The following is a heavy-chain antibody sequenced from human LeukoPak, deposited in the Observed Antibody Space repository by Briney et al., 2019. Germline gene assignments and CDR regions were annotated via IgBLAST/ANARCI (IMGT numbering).Heavy chain of an antibody. V-gene: IGHV4-34*01. CDR3: ARVGYVSAWYPFDY. D-gene: IGHD6-19*01. J-gene: IGHJ4*02. CDR1: GESFSGYY. CDR2: INDSGST. Sequence: SETLSLTCAVYGESFSGYYWNWIRQSPGKGLEWIGEINDSGSTNYNPSLKSRVTMSVDTSKNQFSLKLTSVTAADTAVYYCARVGYVSAWYPFDYWGQGTPVIVSS.